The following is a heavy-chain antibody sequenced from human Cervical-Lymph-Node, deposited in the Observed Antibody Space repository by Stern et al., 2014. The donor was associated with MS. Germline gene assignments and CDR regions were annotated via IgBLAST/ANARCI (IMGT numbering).Heavy chain of an antibody. CDR1: GGSISSDNYY. CDR3: ARDHFTTSLDV. D-gene: IGHD2-2*01. V-gene: IGHV4-30-4*08. J-gene: IGHJ6*02. CDR2: IYYSGTP. Sequence: QVQLQESGPGLVKPSKTLSLTCTASGGSISSDNYYWPWIRQPPGKGLVPIGPIYYSGTPYSYPSLTSRASLTVHTSQHLFSLRLSSVTAADTAVYYCARDHFTTSLDVWGHGTTVTVS.